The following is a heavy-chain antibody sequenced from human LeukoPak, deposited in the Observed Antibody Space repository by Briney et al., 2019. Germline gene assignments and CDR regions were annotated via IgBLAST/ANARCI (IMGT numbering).Heavy chain of an antibody. D-gene: IGHD6-25*01. CDR3: AKDKRLNY. J-gene: IGHJ4*02. CDR1: GFTFSSYG. V-gene: IGHV3-30*18. CDR2: ISYDGSNK. Sequence: PGGSLRLSCAASGFTFSSYGMHWVRQAPGKGLEWVAVISYDGSNKYYADSVKGRFTTSRDNSKNTLYLQMNSLRAEDTAVYYCAKDKRLNYWGQGTLVTVSS.